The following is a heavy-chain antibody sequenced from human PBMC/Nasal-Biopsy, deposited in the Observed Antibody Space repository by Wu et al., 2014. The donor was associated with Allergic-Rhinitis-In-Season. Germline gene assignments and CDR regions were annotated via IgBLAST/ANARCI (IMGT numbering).Heavy chain of an antibody. CDR1: GFTVSSNY. D-gene: IGHD2-2*01. CDR3: ARAPRGVAAVDFLDY. V-gene: IGHV3-30*03. J-gene: IGHJ4*02. CDR2: VSYDGTNK. Sequence: LRLSCAASGFTVSSNYMSWVRQAPGKGLEWVAVVSYDGTNKYYADSVKGRFTISRDNSKNTLFLQMNSLRGEDTAVYYCARAPRGVAAVDFLDYWGQGTPVTVSS.